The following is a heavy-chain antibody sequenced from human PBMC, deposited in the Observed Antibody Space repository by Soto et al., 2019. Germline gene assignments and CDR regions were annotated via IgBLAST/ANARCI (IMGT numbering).Heavy chain of an antibody. V-gene: IGHV4-59*01. CDR3: AGLGEYCTNGVCYRSDY. Sequence: QVQLQESGPGLVKPSETLSLTCTVSGGSISRYYWSWIRQPPGKGLEWIGYIYYSGSTNYNPSLKSRVTISVDTSKNQFSLKLSSVTAADTAVYYCAGLGEYCTNGVCYRSDYWGQGTLVTVSS. D-gene: IGHD2-8*01. CDR2: IYYSGST. CDR1: GGSISRYY. J-gene: IGHJ4*02.